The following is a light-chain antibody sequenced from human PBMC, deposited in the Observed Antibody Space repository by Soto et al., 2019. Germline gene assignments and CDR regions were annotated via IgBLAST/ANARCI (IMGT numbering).Light chain of an antibody. CDR2: EVT. J-gene: IGLJ2*01. CDR3: SSYTTSSTVL. V-gene: IGLV2-14*01. Sequence: QSALTQPASVSGSPGQSITISCTGTASDVGGYNCVSWYQQHPGKAPKLMLYEVTNRPSGVSNRFSGSKSGNTASLIISGLQAEDEADYYCSSYTTSSTVLFGGGTKLTVL. CDR1: ASDVGGYNC.